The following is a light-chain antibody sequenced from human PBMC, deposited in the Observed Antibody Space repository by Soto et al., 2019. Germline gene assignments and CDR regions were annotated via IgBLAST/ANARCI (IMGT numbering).Light chain of an antibody. CDR2: GAS. Sequence: EIVMTQSPATLSVSPGERATLSCRASQSISGNLAWYQQKPGQAPRLLIYGASTRATGIPARFSGSGSGTEFTLTISSLQSEDFAVYYCQQYNNWPPWPFGQGTKVEIK. CDR3: QQYNNWPPWP. J-gene: IGKJ1*01. V-gene: IGKV3-15*01. CDR1: QSISGN.